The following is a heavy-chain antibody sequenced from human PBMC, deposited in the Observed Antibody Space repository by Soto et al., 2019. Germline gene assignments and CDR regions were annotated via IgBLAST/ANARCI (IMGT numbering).Heavy chain of an antibody. Sequence: ASAKVSCKVSGYTLTELSMHWVRPAPGKGLEWMGGFDPEDGETIYAQKFQGRVTMTDDTSTDTAYMELSSLRSEDTAVYYCATHLSRFGELLGAFDIWGQGTMVTVSS. V-gene: IGHV1-24*01. D-gene: IGHD3-10*01. CDR3: ATHLSRFGELLGAFDI. J-gene: IGHJ3*02. CDR2: FDPEDGET. CDR1: GYTLTELS.